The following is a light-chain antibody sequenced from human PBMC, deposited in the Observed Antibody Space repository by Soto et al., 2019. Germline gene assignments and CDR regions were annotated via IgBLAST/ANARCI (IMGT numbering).Light chain of an antibody. J-gene: IGKJ5*01. CDR3: QQRQYWPPIT. V-gene: IGKV3-15*01. Sequence: EIVMTQSPATLSVSPGERATLSCRASQSVSILLAWYQQKPGQTPRLLIYDASTRATGISGSFSGSGSGTDFTLTISSLEPEDCAIYYCQQRQYWPPITFGQGTRLEI. CDR1: QSVSIL. CDR2: DAS.